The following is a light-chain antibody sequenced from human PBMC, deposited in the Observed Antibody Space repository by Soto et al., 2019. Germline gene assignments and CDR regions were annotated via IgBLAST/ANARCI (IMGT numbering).Light chain of an antibody. Sequence: QSALTQPASVSGSPGQSITISCTGTSSDVGGYNYVSWYQQHPGKAPKLMIYDVSNRPSGVSNRFSGSKSGNTASLTISGLQADDVADSYCSSYTSSSTLVFGTGTKVTVL. CDR2: DVS. CDR1: SSDVGGYNY. V-gene: IGLV2-14*01. J-gene: IGLJ1*01. CDR3: SSYTSSSTLV.